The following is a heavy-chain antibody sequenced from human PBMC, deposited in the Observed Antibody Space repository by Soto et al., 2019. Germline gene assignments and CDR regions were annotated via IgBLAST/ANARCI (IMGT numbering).Heavy chain of an antibody. V-gene: IGHV3-73*01. CDR2: IRSKANSYET. J-gene: IGHJ4*02. CDR1: GFTFSGSA. CDR3: TSHLRRYSGYDSLDY. D-gene: IGHD5-12*01. Sequence: GGSLRLSCAASGFTFSGSAMHWVRQASGKGLEGVGRIRSKANSYETAYADSVKGRFTISRDDSKKTAYLQMNSLKTEDTAVYYCTSHLRRYSGYDSLDYWGQGTLVTVSS.